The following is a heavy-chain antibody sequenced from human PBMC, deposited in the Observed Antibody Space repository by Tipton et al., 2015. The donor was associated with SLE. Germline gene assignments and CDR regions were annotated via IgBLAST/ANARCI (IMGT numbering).Heavy chain of an antibody. CDR2: ISYDGSNK. Sequence: RSLRLSCAASGFTFSSYAMHWVRQAPGKGLEWVAVISYDGSNKYYADSVKGRFTISRDNSKNTLYLQMNSLRAEDTAVYYCVRDGASSGYKNWFDPWGQGTLVTVSS. CDR1: GFTFSSYA. J-gene: IGHJ5*02. V-gene: IGHV3-30-3*01. CDR3: VRDGASSGYKNWFDP. D-gene: IGHD3-22*01.